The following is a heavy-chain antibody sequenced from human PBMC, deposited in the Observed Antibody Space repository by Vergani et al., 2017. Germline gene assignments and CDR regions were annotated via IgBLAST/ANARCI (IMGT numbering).Heavy chain of an antibody. CDR3: AXQCYYDSSGYYYNWYFDL. CDR2: IYYSGST. Sequence: QLQLQESGPGLVKPSETLSLTCTVSGGSISSSSYYWGWIRQPPGKGLEWIGSIYYSGSTSYNPSLKSRGTISVDTSRNQFSLKLRSVTAADTAVYYCAXQCYYDSSGYYYNWYFDLWGRGTLVTVSS. V-gene: IGHV4-39*01. CDR1: GGSISSSSYY. D-gene: IGHD3-22*01. J-gene: IGHJ2*01.